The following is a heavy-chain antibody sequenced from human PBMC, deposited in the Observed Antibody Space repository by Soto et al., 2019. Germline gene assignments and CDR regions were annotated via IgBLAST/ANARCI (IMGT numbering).Heavy chain of an antibody. CDR2: IYWDDDK. Sequence: QITLKESGPTLVKPTQTLTLTCTFSGFSLSTSGVGVGWFRQPPGKALECLTLIYWDDDKRYSPSLKSRLTITKDTYKNQVVLTMTNMDPVDTATYYCAHRRYGETFDYWGQGTLVTVSS. V-gene: IGHV2-5*02. CDR3: AHRRYGETFDY. D-gene: IGHD4-17*01. J-gene: IGHJ4*02. CDR1: GFSLSTSGVG.